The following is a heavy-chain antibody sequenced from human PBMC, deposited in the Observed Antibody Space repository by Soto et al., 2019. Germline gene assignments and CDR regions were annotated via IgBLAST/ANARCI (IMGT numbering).Heavy chain of an antibody. J-gene: IGHJ6*02. CDR1: GFTFSNAW. CDR2: IYYSGST. Sequence: VQLVESGGGLVKPGGSLRLSCAASGFTFSNAWMSWVRQAPGKGLEWIGYIYYSGSTYYNPSLKSRVTISVDTSKNQFSLKLSSVTAADTAVYYCARDRADGAAAGNYGMDVWGQGTTVTVSS. D-gene: IGHD6-13*01. V-gene: IGHV4-59*06. CDR3: ARDRADGAAAGNYGMDV.